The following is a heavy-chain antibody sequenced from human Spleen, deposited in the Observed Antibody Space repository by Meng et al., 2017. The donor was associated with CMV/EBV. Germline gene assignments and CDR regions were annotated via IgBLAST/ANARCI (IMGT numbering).Heavy chain of an antibody. CDR3: ARGRSGYYWYGDY. J-gene: IGHJ4*02. CDR1: GYTFTSYG. V-gene: IGHV1-18*01. CDR2: ISAYDGNT. Sequence: ASVKVSCKASGYTFTSYGISWVRQAPGRRLEWMGWISAYDGNTKYAENLQGRVTMTTDTSTSTAYMELRSLTSDDTAVYYCARGRSGYYWYGDYWGQGTLVTVSS. D-gene: IGHD3-3*01.